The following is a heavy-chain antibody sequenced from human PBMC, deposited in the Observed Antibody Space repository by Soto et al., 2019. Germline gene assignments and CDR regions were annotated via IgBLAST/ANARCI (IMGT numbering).Heavy chain of an antibody. J-gene: IGHJ4*02. V-gene: IGHV4-34*01. D-gene: IGHD3-10*01. Sequence: SETLSLTCAVYGGSFSGYDWTWIRQPPGTGLEWIGEINHSGSTNYNPSLKSRVTISVDTSKEQFSLKLTSVTAEDTAIYYCARGNYGFDYWGQGTQVTVSS. CDR1: GGSFSGYD. CDR2: INHSGST. CDR3: ARGNYGFDY.